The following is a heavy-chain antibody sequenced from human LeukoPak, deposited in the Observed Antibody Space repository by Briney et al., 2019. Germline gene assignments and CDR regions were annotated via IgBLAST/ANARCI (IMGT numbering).Heavy chain of an antibody. V-gene: IGHV3-30*02. CDR1: GFSFSNSG. J-gene: IGHJ4*02. CDR2: IWYDGSEK. D-gene: IGHD1-26*01. CDR3: AREGGSYPALYYFDY. Sequence: GGSLRLSCATSGFSFSNSGMHWVRQAPGKGLEWVAIIWYDGSEKYYADSVKGRFTISRNNSKNTLYLQMNSLRAEDTAVYYCAREGGSYPALYYFDYWGQGTLVTVSS.